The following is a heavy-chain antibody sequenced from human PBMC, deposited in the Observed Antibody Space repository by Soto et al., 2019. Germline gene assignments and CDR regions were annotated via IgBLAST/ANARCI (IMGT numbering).Heavy chain of an antibody. D-gene: IGHD2-15*01. CDR3: ARDSGGWKNFGMDV. J-gene: IGHJ6*02. CDR1: GGSVSSGSYY. V-gene: IGHV4-61*01. Sequence: QVQLQESGPGLVKPSETLALTCTVSGGSVSSGSYYWSWIRQPPGKGLEWIGYIYYTGSTNYNPSLKTRVTMSVDTSKNQLSLELSSVTAADTAVYYCARDSGGWKNFGMDVWGQGTTVTVSS. CDR2: IYYTGST.